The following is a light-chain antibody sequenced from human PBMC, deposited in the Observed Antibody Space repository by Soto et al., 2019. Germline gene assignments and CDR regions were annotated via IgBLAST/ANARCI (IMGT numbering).Light chain of an antibody. CDR2: WSS. CDR3: QQYDNPPWT. CDR1: QRLLYRSNNKNY. J-gene: IGKJ1*01. V-gene: IGKV4-1*01. Sequence: DTVMSQSPASLAVSLGGRATINCKSSQRLLYRSNNKNYIAWYQHKAGQPPKLLIYWSSTRDSGVPDRVSGSESETDFTLTINNVQAEDVAVYYYQQYDNPPWTFGQGTKVEI.